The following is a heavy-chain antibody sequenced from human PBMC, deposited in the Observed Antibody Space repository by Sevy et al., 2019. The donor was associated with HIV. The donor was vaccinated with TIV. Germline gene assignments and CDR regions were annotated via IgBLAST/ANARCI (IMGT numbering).Heavy chain of an antibody. D-gene: IGHD3-22*01. J-gene: IGHJ2*01. CDR3: ARQYYYDTSGFYWYFNL. Sequence: SETLSLTCTVSGSSISSGSYFWTWIRQHPGKGLEWIGYIHYSGTTYYNPSLKSRLTISVDTSKNEFSLKLNSVTAADTAMYYCARQYYYDTSGFYWYFNLWGRGTLVTVSS. CDR2: IHYSGTT. V-gene: IGHV4-31*03. CDR1: GSSISSGSYF.